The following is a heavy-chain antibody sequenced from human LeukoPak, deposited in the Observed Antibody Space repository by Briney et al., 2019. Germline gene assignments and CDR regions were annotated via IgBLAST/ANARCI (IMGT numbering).Heavy chain of an antibody. CDR3: ARLPLLPYSSGYYDY. J-gene: IGHJ4*02. CDR1: GYTFTSYY. V-gene: IGHV1-46*01. CDR2: INPSGSST. D-gene: IGHD6-19*01. Sequence: ASVKVSCKASGYTFTSYYMHWVRQAPGQGLEWMGLINPSGSSTSYAQKFQGRLSLTRDMSTSTDYMELSSLRSEDTAVYYCARLPLLPYSSGYYDYWGQGTLVTVSS.